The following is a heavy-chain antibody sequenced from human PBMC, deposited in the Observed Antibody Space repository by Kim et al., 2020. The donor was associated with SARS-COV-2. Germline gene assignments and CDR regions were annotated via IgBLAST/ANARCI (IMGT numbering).Heavy chain of an antibody. V-gene: IGHV4-59*01. CDR3: ARDGYYYECSGYCL. Sequence: PPLQSRVTISVDTSKTQFSLTLSSVTAADTAVYYCARDGYYYECSGYCLWGQGTLVTVSS. D-gene: IGHD3-22*01. J-gene: IGHJ4*02.